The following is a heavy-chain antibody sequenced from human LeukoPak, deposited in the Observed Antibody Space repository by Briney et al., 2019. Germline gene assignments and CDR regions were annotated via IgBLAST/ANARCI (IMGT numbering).Heavy chain of an antibody. J-gene: IGHJ4*02. V-gene: IGHV3-33*01. D-gene: IGHD6-19*01. Sequence: GRSLRLSCAASGFTFSSYGMHWVRQAPGKGLEWVAVIGYDGSNKYYADSVKGRFTISRDNSKNTLYLQMNSLRAEDTAVYYCARAPIFRTPSYSSGWYLYYWGQGTLVTVSS. CDR3: ARAPIFRTPSYSSGWYLYY. CDR1: GFTFSSYG. CDR2: IGYDGSNK.